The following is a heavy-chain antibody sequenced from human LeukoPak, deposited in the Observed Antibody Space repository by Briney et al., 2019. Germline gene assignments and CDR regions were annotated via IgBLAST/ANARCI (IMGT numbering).Heavy chain of an antibody. J-gene: IGHJ6*03. Sequence: SVKVSCKASGYTFTSYGISWVRQAPGQGLEWMGGIIPIFGTANYAQKFQGRVTITADKSTSTAYMELSSLRSEDTAVYYCARGGATVGYYYYYYMDVWGKGTTVTISS. V-gene: IGHV1-69*06. D-gene: IGHD5-12*01. CDR3: ARGGATVGYYYYYYMDV. CDR2: IIPIFGTA. CDR1: GYTFTSYG.